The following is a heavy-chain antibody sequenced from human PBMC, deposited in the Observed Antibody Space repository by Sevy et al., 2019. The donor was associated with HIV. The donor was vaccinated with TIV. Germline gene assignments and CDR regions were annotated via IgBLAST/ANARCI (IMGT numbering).Heavy chain of an antibody. CDR2: IYSAGTT. CDR1: GLTDGSFS. J-gene: IGHJ6*02. D-gene: IGHD2-2*01. CDR3: ARIKGASSSYAMDV. Sequence: GESLKISCVASGLTDGSFSINWVRQAPGKGLEWVSLIYSAGTTFYSDSVKGRFTISRDNSNNTLDLQMNSLRAEDTAIYYCARIKGASSSYAMDVWGQGTTVTVSS. V-gene: IGHV3-53*01.